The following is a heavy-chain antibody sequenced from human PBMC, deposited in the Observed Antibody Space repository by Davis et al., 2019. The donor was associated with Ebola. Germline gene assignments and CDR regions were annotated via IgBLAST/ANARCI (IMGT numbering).Heavy chain of an antibody. CDR3: ARDRYVVQGVIQGIASDYYYYGMDV. J-gene: IGHJ6*02. CDR2: FNPSGGST. Sequence: ASVKVSCKASGYTFTSYYMHWVRQAPGQGLEWMGIFNPSGGSTSYAQKFQGRVTMTRDTSTSTVYMELSSLRSEDTAVYYCARDRYVVQGVIQGIASDYYYYGMDVWGQGTTVTVSS. V-gene: IGHV1-46*01. CDR1: GYTFTSYY. D-gene: IGHD3-10*01.